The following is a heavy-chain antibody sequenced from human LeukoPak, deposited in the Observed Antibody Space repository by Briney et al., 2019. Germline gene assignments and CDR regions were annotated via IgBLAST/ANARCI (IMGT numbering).Heavy chain of an antibody. CDR2: IYYSGST. J-gene: IGHJ4*02. V-gene: IGHV4-31*03. CDR3: ARLWYSSGPDY. D-gene: IGHD6-19*01. CDR1: GGSISSGGYY. Sequence: SETLSLTCTVSGGSISSGGYYWSWIRQHPGKGLEWIGYIYYSGSTYYNPSLKSRVTISVDTSKNQFSLKLSSVTAADTAVYYCARLWYSSGPDYWGQGTLVTVSS.